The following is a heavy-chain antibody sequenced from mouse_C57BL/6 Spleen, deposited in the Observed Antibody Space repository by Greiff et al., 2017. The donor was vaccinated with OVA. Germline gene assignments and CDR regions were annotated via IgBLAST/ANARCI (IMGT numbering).Heavy chain of an antibody. D-gene: IGHD2-4*01. J-gene: IGHJ3*01. CDR3: EREENDYDDGAWFAY. V-gene: IGHV1-26*01. CDR1: GYTFTDYY. CDR2: INPNNGGT. Sequence: EVQLQQSGPELVKPGASVKISCKASGYTFTDYYMNWVKQSHGKSLEWIGDINPNNGGTSYNQKFKGKATLTVDKSSSTAYMELRSLTSEDSAVYYCEREENDYDDGAWFAYWGQGTLVTVSA.